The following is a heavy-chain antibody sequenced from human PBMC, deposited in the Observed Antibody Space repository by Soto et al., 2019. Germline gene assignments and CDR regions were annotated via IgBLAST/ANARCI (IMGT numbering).Heavy chain of an antibody. CDR2: MTGDGRTT. J-gene: IGHJ4*02. Sequence: WESLRISCTFSGFTFGCYWMHWVRQPPGKGPELVSRMTGDGRTTQYAYSVKGRLTASRDNAKSTLYLQMNSLRAEDTAVDYCATAEVDYWGPGTLVTVSS. CDR1: GFTFGCYW. V-gene: IGHV3-74*03. CDR3: ATAEVDY.